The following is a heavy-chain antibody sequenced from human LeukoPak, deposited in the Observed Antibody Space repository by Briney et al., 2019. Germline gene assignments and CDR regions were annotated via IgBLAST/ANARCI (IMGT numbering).Heavy chain of an antibody. Sequence: ASVKVSCKASGYTFTSYDINWVRQATGQGLEWMGWMNPNSGNTGYAQKFQGRVTITRNTSISTAYMELSGLRSEDTAVYYCARGSAALYYYYYMDVWGKGTTVTVSS. V-gene: IGHV1-8*03. CDR1: GYTFTSYD. CDR2: MNPNSGNT. J-gene: IGHJ6*03. CDR3: ARGSAALYYYYYMDV.